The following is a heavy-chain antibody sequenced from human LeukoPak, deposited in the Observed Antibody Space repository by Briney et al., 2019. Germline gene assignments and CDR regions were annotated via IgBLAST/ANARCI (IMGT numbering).Heavy chain of an antibody. Sequence: GGSLRLSCAASGFTFSSYAMHWVRQAPGKGLEWVAVISYDGSNKYYADSVKGRFTISRDNSKNTLYLQMNSLRAEDTAVYHCARDLNYYDSSGYSLGAFDIWGQGTMVTVSS. CDR1: GFTFSSYA. CDR2: ISYDGSNK. CDR3: ARDLNYYDSSGYSLGAFDI. D-gene: IGHD3-22*01. J-gene: IGHJ3*02. V-gene: IGHV3-30-3*01.